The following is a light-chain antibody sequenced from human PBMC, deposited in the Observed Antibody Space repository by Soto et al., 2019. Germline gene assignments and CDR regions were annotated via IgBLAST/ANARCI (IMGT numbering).Light chain of an antibody. V-gene: IGKV3-15*01. Sequence: EIVMTQSPATLSVSPGERATLSCRASQSVSSNLAWYQQKPGQAPRLLIYGASTMATGIPARFSGSGSGTEFTLTISSLQSEDFAVYYCQQYNNWPPLTFGGGNKVEIK. CDR1: QSVSSN. CDR2: GAS. CDR3: QQYNNWPPLT. J-gene: IGKJ4*01.